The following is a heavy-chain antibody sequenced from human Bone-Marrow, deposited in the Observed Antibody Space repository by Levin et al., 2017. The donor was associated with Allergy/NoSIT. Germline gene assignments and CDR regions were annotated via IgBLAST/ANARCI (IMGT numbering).Heavy chain of an antibody. D-gene: IGHD3-10*01. J-gene: IGHJ6*03. CDR3: ARDHSPVTLVKGISGYYYYLDV. Sequence: GESLKISCKASGYSFTSFGISWVRQAPGQGLEWMGGISVYNGDTKYAQNFPDRVTMTTDTATTTAHMELRSLRSDDTAIDYCARDHSPVTLVKGISGYYYYLDVWGKGTTVTVSS. CDR1: GYSFTSFG. CDR2: ISVYNGDT. V-gene: IGHV1-18*01.